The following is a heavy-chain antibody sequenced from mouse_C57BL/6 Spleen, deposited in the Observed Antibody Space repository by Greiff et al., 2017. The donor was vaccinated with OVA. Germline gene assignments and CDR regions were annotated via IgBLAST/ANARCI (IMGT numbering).Heavy chain of an antibody. CDR2: INPNNGGT. V-gene: IGHV1-22*01. J-gene: IGHJ1*03. D-gene: IGHD1-1*01. CDR3: ARKGCEYGRSYDWYFDV. CDR1: GYTFTDYN. Sequence: VQLQQSGPELVQPGASVKMSCTASGYTFTDYNMHWVKQSHGKSLEWIGYINPNNGGTSYNQKFKGKATLTVNKSSSTAYMELRSLTSEDSAVYYCARKGCEYGRSYDWYFDVWGTGTTVTVSS.